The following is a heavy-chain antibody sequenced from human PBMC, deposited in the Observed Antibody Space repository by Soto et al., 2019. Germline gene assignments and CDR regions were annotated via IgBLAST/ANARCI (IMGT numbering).Heavy chain of an antibody. J-gene: IGHJ3*02. CDR2: INPSGGST. CDR1: GYTFTSYY. V-gene: IGHV1-46*01. Sequence: DSVKVSCKASGYTFTSYYMHWVRQAPGQGLEWMGIINPSGGSTSYAQKFQGRVTMTRDTSTSTVYMELSSLRSEDTAVYYCARDLYDIVVVPAAMVAFGAFDIWGQGTMVTVSS. CDR3: ARDLYDIVVVPAAMVAFGAFDI. D-gene: IGHD2-2*01.